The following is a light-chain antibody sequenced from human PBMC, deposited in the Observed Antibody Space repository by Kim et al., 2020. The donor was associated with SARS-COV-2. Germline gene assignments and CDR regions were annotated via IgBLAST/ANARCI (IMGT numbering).Light chain of an antibody. V-gene: IGKV3-11*01. CDR1: QSISSY. CDR2: DAS. CDR3: QQRSNWYT. J-gene: IGKJ2*01. Sequence: EIVLTQSPATLSLSPGERATLSCRASQSISSYLAWYQQRPGQAPRLLIYDASNRATGIPARFSGGGSGTDFTLTISSLEPEDFAVYYCQQRSNWYTFGQGTKLE.